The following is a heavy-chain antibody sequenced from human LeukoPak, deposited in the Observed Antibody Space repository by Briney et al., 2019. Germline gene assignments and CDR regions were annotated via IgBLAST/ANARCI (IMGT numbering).Heavy chain of an antibody. CDR3: ARHMSSSGTLYDHDNYV. Sequence: SSENLSRTGTVYGDSSSSYYWSWIRQPPGKGLEGIVTLYYSGTTNDNPSLKSRVTTSVDTSKNHFSLKTSPGTAADTAIYYGARHMSSSGTLYDHDNYVWR. V-gene: IGHV4-59*01. CDR2: LYYSGTT. J-gene: IGHJ6*03. D-gene: IGHD1-1*01. CDR1: GDSSSSYY.